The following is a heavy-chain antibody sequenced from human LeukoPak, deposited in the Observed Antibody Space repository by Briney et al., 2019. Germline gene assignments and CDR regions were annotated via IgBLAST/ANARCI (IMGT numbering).Heavy chain of an antibody. CDR1: GFTFSLYW. CDR3: ATYYYDNSGLI. V-gene: IGHV3-7*01. J-gene: IGHJ4*02. Sequence: GRSLRLSXAASGFTFSLYWMTWVRQAPGKGLEWVANINQDGIERYYVDSVKGRFTISRDNAKNSLYLQMNSLRAEDTAIYFCATYYYDNSGLIWGQGTLVTVSS. CDR2: INQDGIER. D-gene: IGHD3-22*01.